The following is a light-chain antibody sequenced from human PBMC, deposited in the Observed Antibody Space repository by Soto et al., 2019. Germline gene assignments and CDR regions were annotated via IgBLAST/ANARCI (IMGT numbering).Light chain of an antibody. Sequence: DIQMTQSPSTLSASVGDTVTITCRASQTISGWLAWYQQRPGKAPNLLIFDASTLESGAPSRFSGSGSGTTFTLTSSSLQSDDFATYYCLQYNGYYRTFGQGTKVDIK. CDR2: DAS. J-gene: IGKJ1*01. CDR3: LQYNGYYRT. V-gene: IGKV1-5*01. CDR1: QTISGW.